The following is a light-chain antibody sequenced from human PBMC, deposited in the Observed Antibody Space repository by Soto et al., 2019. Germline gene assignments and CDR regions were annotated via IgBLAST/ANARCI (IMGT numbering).Light chain of an antibody. CDR1: QGISTY. Sequence: AIQLTQSPSSLSASVGDRVTITCRASQGISTYLAWYQQKPGRAPKVLIYDASILQSGVPSRFSGSGSGTEFALPIGSLQPDDFATYHCQQYIIYSPLTVGGGTKVEIK. CDR2: DAS. J-gene: IGKJ4*01. V-gene: IGKV1-13*02. CDR3: QQYIIYSPLT.